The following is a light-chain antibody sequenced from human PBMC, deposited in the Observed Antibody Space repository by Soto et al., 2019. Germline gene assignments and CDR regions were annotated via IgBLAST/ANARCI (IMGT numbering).Light chain of an antibody. CDR2: DAS. CDR1: QSVTSY. J-gene: IGKJ2*01. Sequence: EIVLTQSPATLSLSPGERATLSCRASQSVTSYLAWYQQKPGQAPRLLIYDASRRATGIPDRFSGSASGTDFSLTISRLEPDDFAVYYCHQYGTPPNTFGQGTKLEI. CDR3: HQYGTPPNT. V-gene: IGKV3-20*01.